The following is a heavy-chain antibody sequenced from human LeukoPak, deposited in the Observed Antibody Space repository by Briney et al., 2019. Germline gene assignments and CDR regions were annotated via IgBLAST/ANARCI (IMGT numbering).Heavy chain of an antibody. CDR2: ITDSGGDT. J-gene: IGHJ4*02. V-gene: IGHV3-23*01. CDR1: GFTFSSYA. D-gene: IGHD2-2*01. Sequence: GGSLRLSCAASGFTFSSYAMSWVRQAPGEGLEWVSAITDSGGDTYHAESVKGRFTISRDNAKNTLYLQMNSLRAEDTAVYYCARQLGYCSSTSCYAGLDYWGQGTLVTVSS. CDR3: ARQLGYCSSTSCYAGLDY.